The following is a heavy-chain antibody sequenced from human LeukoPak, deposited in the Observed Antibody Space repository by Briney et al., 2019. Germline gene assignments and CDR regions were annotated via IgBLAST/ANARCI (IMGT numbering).Heavy chain of an antibody. D-gene: IGHD3-22*01. J-gene: IGHJ4*02. CDR3: TTDGYYYDSSGYHDNYDDY. V-gene: IGHV3-15*01. CDR2: IKSKTDGGTT. Sequence: PGGSLRLSCAASGFTFSNAWMSWVRQAPGKGLEWVGRIKSKTDGGTTDYAAPVKGRFTIPRDDSKNTLYLQMNSLKTEDTAVYYCTTDGYYYDSSGYHDNYDDYWGQGTLVTVSS. CDR1: GFTFSNAW.